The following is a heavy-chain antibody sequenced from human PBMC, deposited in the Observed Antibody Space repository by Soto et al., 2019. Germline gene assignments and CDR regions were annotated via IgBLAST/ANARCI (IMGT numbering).Heavy chain of an antibody. CDR1: GGSISSGDYY. Sequence: QVQLQESGPGLVKPSQTLSLTCTVSGGSISSGDYYWSWIRQPPGKGLEWIWYIYYSGSTYYNPSLKRRVTISVDTSTNQFSLKLSSVTAADTAVYYSARALGDYGLDYWGQGTLITVSS. V-gene: IGHV4-30-4*01. J-gene: IGHJ4*02. CDR2: IYYSGST. CDR3: ARALGDYGLDY. D-gene: IGHD4-17*01.